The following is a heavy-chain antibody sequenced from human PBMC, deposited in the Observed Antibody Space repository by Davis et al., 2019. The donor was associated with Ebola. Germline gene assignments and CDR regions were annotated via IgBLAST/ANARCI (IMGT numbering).Heavy chain of an antibody. CDR3: ASALYCGGDCYPTEAFDI. CDR2: ITPFNGNT. J-gene: IGHJ3*02. V-gene: IGHV1-45*02. D-gene: IGHD2-21*02. Sequence: SVKVSCKASGYTFTYRYLHWVRQAPGQALEWMAWITPFNGNTKYAQKFQDRVTFTRDRSKTTVYMELSSLRSEDTAMYYCASALYCGGDCYPTEAFDIWGQGTMVTVSS. CDR1: GYTFTYRY.